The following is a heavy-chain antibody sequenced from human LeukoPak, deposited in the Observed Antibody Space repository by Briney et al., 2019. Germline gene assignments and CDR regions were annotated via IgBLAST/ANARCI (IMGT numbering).Heavy chain of an antibody. D-gene: IGHD6-13*01. CDR1: GDNVSSNCAT. CDR2: SHCKSKRYN. J-gene: IGHJ5*02. Sequence: SETLSLTCAISGDNVSSNCATGNWSRLSPSRGLEWLGSSHCKSKRYNDYAVSVKSRITLFPDTSKNQFSLQLSSVSPEDTAVYFCARGMAAGAPRYNWFAPWGQGDLVTVSS. V-gene: IGHV6-1*01. CDR3: ARGMAAGAPRYNWFAP.